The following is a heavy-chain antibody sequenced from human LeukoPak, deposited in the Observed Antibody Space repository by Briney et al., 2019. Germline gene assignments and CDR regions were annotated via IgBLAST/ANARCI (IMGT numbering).Heavy chain of an antibody. J-gene: IGHJ4*02. CDR1: GFTFSSYA. CDR2: IKQDGSEK. Sequence: SGGSLRLSCAASGFTFSSYAMSWVRQAPGKGLEWVANIKQDGSEKYYVDSVKGRFTISRDNAKNSLYLQMNSLRAEDTAVYYCARDIRGMVTTRGFDYWGQGTLVTVSS. D-gene: IGHD4-17*01. CDR3: ARDIRGMVTTRGFDY. V-gene: IGHV3-7*01.